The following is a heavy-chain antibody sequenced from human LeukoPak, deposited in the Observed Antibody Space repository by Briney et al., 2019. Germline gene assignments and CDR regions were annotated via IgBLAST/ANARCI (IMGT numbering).Heavy chain of an antibody. CDR2: ISSSGSTI. V-gene: IGHV3-11*01. Sequence: GGSLRLSCEASGFTFSDYYMSWIRQAPGKGLEWVSYISSSGSTIYYADSVKGRFTISRDNAKNSLYLQMNSLRAEDTAVYYCARANRRDRTIYYYYYGMDVWGQGTTVTVSS. J-gene: IGHJ6*02. CDR1: GFTFSDYY. CDR3: ARANRRDRTIYYYYYGMDV. D-gene: IGHD3-9*01.